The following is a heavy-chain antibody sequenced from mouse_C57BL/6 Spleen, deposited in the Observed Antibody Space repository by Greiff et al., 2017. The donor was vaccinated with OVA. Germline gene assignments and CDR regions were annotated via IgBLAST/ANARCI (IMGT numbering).Heavy chain of an antibody. D-gene: IGHD1-1*01. CDR2: IYPGDGDT. J-gene: IGHJ2*01. Sequence: VQLQQSGPELVKPGASVTISCKASGYAFSSSWMNWVKQRPGKGLEWIGRIYPGDGDTNYNGKFKGTATLTADKSSSTAYMQLSSLTSEDSAVYFCARITTVVATVDYWGQGTTLTVSS. V-gene: IGHV1-82*01. CDR1: GYAFSSSW. CDR3: ARITTVVATVDY.